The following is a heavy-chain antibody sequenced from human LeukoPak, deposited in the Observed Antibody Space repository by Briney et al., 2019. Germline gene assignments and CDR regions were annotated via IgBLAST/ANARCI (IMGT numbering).Heavy chain of an antibody. CDR1: GFTFSSYE. CDR2: ISSSGSTI. D-gene: IGHD4-17*01. Sequence: GGSLRLSCAASGFTFSSYEMNWVRQAPGKGLEWVSYISSSGSTIYYADSVKGRFTISRDNAKNSLYLQMNSLRAEDTAVYYCARSATGDYGPFLAEYFQHWGQGTVVTVSS. CDR3: ARSATGDYGPFLAEYFQH. V-gene: IGHV3-48*03. J-gene: IGHJ1*01.